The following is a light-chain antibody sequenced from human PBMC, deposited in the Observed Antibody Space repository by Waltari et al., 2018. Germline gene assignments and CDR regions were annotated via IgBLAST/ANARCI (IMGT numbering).Light chain of an antibody. CDR1: QSVGHIN. CDR2: GAS. CDR3: QQYAGSPIT. Sequence: EIVLTPSPGTLSLSPGERATLSFRAPQSVGHINLAWYQQKGGQAPRPLIYGASSRATGIPDRFSGSGSGTDFTLSISRLEPEDYGVYYCQQYAGSPITFGGGTKVEI. V-gene: IGKV3-20*01. J-gene: IGKJ4*01.